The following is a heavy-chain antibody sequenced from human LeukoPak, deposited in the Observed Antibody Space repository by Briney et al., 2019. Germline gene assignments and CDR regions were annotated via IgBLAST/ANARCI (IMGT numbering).Heavy chain of an antibody. CDR1: GGSISSYY. CDR3: ASLSEYCSSGSCYLGWFDP. CDR2: VYYAGST. Sequence: SETLSLTCTVSGGSISSYYWSWIRQPPGKGLEWIGYVYYAGSTNYNPSLKSRVTISVDTSKNQVSLKLSSVTAADTAVYYCASLSEYCSSGSCYLGWFDPWGQGTLVTVSS. D-gene: IGHD2-15*01. V-gene: IGHV4-59*01. J-gene: IGHJ5*02.